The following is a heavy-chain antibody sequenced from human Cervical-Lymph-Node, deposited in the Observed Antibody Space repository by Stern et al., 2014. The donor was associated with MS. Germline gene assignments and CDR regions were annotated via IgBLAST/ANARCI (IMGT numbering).Heavy chain of an antibody. CDR1: GDFTSSYY. D-gene: IGHD6-19*01. V-gene: IGHV4-59*01. CDR2: VFKSGGT. J-gene: IGHJ2*01. Sequence: QVQLQESGPGLVKPSETLSLSCTVSGDFTSSYYWSWIRQPPGKALEWIGNVFKSGGTNYNPSLKSRVTISVDTSTDQFSLKLSSVTPADTAVYYCARGRSAGWDWSFDLWGRGTRVTVSS. CDR3: ARGRSAGWDWSFDL.